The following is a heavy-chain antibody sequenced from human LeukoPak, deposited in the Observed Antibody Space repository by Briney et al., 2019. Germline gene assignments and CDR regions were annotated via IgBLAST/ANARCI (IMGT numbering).Heavy chain of an antibody. CDR2: ISSSSSTI. Sequence: GGSLRLSCAASGFTFSSYSMNWVRQAPGKGLEWGSYISSSSSTIYYADSVKGRFTISRDNAKKSLYLQMNSLRAEDTAVYYCARAVAACHDYYYYYMDVWGKGTTVTVSS. D-gene: IGHD6-6*01. CDR3: ARAVAACHDYYYYYMDV. CDR1: GFTFSSYS. V-gene: IGHV3-48*01. J-gene: IGHJ6*03.